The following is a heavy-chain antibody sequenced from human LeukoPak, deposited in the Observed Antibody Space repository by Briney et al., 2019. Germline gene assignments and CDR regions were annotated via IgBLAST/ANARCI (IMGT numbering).Heavy chain of an antibody. D-gene: IGHD3-10*01. CDR3: AKETYGSGSYYFDY. CDR2: IRGGGDST. J-gene: IGHJ4*02. CDR1: GFIFSNYA. Sequence: PGGSLRLSCTASGFIFSNYAMNWVRQAPGKGLEWVSGIRGGGDSTFYADSVKGRFTISRDNSKNTLYLQMNSLRAEDTAVYYCAKETYGSGSYYFDYWGQGTLVTVSS. V-gene: IGHV3-23*01.